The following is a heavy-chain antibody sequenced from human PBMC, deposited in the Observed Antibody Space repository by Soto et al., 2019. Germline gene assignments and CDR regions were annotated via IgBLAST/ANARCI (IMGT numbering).Heavy chain of an antibody. CDR3: AKGAVAGTPTSYYYYGMDV. CDR2: IIPIFGTV. J-gene: IGHJ6*02. D-gene: IGHD6-19*01. V-gene: IGHV1-69*12. Sequence: QVQLLQSGAEVKKPGSSVRVSCEASVGSFRTYSISWVRQAPGQGLEWMGEIIPIFGTVNYAQKFQGRVTITADEPTTTVYMDLRSLRSEDTAVYYCAKGAVAGTPTSYYYYGMDVWGQGTTVTVSS. CDR1: VGSFRTYS.